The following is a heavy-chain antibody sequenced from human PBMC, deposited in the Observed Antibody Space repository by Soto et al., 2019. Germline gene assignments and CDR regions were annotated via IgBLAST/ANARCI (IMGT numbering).Heavy chain of an antibody. CDR1: GGTFSSYT. V-gene: IGHV1-69*02. J-gene: IGHJ3*02. CDR2: IITILGIA. D-gene: IGHD3-22*01. Sequence: ASVTVSCKASGGTFSSYTISWVRQAPGQGLEWMGRIITILGIANYAQKLQGRVTITADKSTSTAYMELSSLRSEDTAVYYCARYGDYYDSSGYYENHWDAFDIWGQGTMVTVSS. CDR3: ARYGDYYDSSGYYENHWDAFDI.